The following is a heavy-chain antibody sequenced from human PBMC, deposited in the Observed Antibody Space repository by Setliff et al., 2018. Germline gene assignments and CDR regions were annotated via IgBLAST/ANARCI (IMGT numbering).Heavy chain of an antibody. CDR3: ARVSGFLYIDV. CDR1: GVSIANTASY. D-gene: IGHD3-3*01. CDR2: VYVGGNT. V-gene: IGHV4-61*09. Sequence: PSETLSLTCNVSGVSIANTASYWSWIRQPAGKTLEWIGQVYVGGNTYYNPSFESRVTISLDTSKNQFSLDLSSVTAADTAVYYCARVSGFLYIDVWGNGTTVTVSS. J-gene: IGHJ6*03.